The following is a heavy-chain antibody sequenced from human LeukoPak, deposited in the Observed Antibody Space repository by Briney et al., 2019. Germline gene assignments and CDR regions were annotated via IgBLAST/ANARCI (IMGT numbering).Heavy chain of an antibody. J-gene: IGHJ4*02. D-gene: IGHD5-24*01. Sequence: GGSLRLSCAASGFTFSSYAMSWVRQAPGKGLEWVSAISGSGGSTYHADSVKGRFTISRDNSKNTLYLQMNSLRAEDTAIYYCAKPETPAGPHFDYWGQGTLVTVSS. V-gene: IGHV3-23*01. CDR2: ISGSGGST. CDR1: GFTFSSYA. CDR3: AKPETPAGPHFDY.